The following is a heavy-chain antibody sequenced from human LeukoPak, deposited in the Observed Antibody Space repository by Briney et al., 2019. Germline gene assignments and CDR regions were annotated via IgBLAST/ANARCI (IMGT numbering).Heavy chain of an antibody. D-gene: IGHD3-22*01. J-gene: IGHJ4*02. CDR1: GFTFSSYA. CDR2: ISSSSSYI. Sequence: GGSLRLSCAASGFTFSSYAMSWVRQAPGKGLEWVSSISSSSSYIYYADSVKGRFTISRDNSKNTLYLQMNSLRAEDTAVYYCAKFSYYYDSRGYDSFNYWGQGTLVTVSS. CDR3: AKFSYYYDSRGYDSFNY. V-gene: IGHV3-23*01.